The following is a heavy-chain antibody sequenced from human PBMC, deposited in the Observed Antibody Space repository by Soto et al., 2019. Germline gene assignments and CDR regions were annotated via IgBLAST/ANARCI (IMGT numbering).Heavy chain of an antibody. V-gene: IGHV4-59*01. J-gene: IGHJ3*02. D-gene: IGHD3-22*01. Sequence: LSLTCSVSGGSISSYYWSWIRQPPGKGLEWIAYIYYSGSTSYNPSLKSRVSISLDTSKNQFSLKLSSVTAADTAVYYCAGTYDGSGPNSGGYGFDIWGQGTMVTVSS. CDR3: AGTYDGSGPNSGGYGFDI. CDR1: GGSISSYY. CDR2: IYYSGST.